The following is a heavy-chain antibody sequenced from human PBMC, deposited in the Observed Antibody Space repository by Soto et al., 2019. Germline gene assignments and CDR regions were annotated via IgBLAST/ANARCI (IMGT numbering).Heavy chain of an antibody. V-gene: IGHV4-34*02. CDR3: SRGNDAYKGGRT. D-gene: IGHD1-1*01. CDR1: DGSLSDDY. CDR2: IHPSGST. J-gene: IGHJ5*02. Sequence: QVQLQQWGAGLLKPSETLSLTCAVYDGSLSDDYYTWTRQSPGKGLEWIGEIHPSGSTYYNPFLKTRVTLSQDTSKKQFSLNLLSVTAADTGEYYCSRGNDAYKGGRTWGQGTLVTVSS.